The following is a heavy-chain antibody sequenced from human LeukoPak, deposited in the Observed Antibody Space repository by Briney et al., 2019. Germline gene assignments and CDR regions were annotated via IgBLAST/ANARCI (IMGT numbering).Heavy chain of an antibody. D-gene: IGHD6-13*01. V-gene: IGHV4-61*02. Sequence: SETLSLTCTVSGGSISSGSYFWSWIRQPAGKGLEWIGRIYTSGNTNYNPSLKSRVTISVDTSKNQFSLKLSSVTAADTAVYYCARGPGYSSSWDVWGQGTLVTVSS. CDR2: IYTSGNT. J-gene: IGHJ4*02. CDR1: GGSISSGSYF. CDR3: ARGPGYSSSWDV.